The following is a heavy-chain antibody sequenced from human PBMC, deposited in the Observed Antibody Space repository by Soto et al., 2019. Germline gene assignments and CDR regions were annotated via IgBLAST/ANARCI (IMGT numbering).Heavy chain of an antibody. CDR1: GFNFSDDY. CDR3: AILIDDSVSNGMSV. CDR2: INDRGDTT. J-gene: IGHJ6*02. D-gene: IGHD3-22*01. V-gene: IGHV3-11*01. Sequence: FGFNFSDDYMAWLRQAPGKGLEWISYINDRGDTTYYADSVRGRFTISRDNAGNSLYLQMNSLRAEDAAAYYCAILIDDSVSNGMSVWGQGTTVTVS.